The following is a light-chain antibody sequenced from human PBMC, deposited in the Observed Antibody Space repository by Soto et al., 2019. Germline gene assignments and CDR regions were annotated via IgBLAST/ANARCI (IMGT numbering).Light chain of an antibody. V-gene: IGKV1-5*03. Sequence: DIQMTQSPSTLSGSLGGRVTIACVASQTISIWLAWYQQKPGKAPKLLIYKASTLKSGVPSRFSGSGSGTEFTLTISSLQPDDFATYYCQHYNSYSEAFGQGTKVDI. J-gene: IGKJ1*01. CDR2: KAS. CDR1: QTISIW. CDR3: QHYNSYSEA.